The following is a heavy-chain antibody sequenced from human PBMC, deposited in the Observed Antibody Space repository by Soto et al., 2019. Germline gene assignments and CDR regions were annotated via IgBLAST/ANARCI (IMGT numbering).Heavy chain of an antibody. J-gene: IGHJ5*02. CDR3: ARAYTSNYGGNRGWFDP. CDR1: GGSISSGGYY. D-gene: IGHD4-17*01. Sequence: LSLTCTVSGGSISSGGYYWSWIRQHPGKGLEWIGYIYYSGSTYYNPSLKSRVTISVDTSKNQFSLKLSSVTAADTAVYYCARAYTSNYGGNRGWFDPWGQGTLVTVSS. V-gene: IGHV4-31*02. CDR2: IYYSGST.